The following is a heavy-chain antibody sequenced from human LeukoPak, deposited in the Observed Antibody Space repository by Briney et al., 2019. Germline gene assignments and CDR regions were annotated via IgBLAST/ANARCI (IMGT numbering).Heavy chain of an antibody. D-gene: IGHD4/OR15-4a*01. CDR2: ISAYNGNT. J-gene: IGHJ4*02. CDR1: GCTFTNYG. V-gene: IGHV1-18*04. CDR3: ARKPTAYPNDY. Sequence: ASVKVSCKASGCTFTNYGISWVRQAPGQGVEWMGWISAYNGNTNYAQRLQGRVTVTTETSTSTAYMELRSLRPDDTAIYYCARKPTAYPNDYWGQGTLVTVSS.